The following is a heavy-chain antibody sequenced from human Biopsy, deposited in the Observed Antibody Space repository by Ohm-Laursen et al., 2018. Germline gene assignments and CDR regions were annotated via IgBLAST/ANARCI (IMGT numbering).Heavy chain of an antibody. J-gene: IGHJ6*02. D-gene: IGHD5-18*01. CDR1: GVTLSGYK. Sequence: SLRLSCSASGVTLSGYKMNWVRQAPGKGLEWMAFIFYDGSNTYYADSVKGRFTISKDNSRDTLYLQMSSLRAEDTAVYYCAKDRYNYTPIGGFSMDVWGQGTTVTVSS. V-gene: IGHV3-30*02. CDR3: AKDRYNYTPIGGFSMDV. CDR2: IFYDGSNT.